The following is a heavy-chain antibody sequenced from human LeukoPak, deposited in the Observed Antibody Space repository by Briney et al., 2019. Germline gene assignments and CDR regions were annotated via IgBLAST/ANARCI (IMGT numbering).Heavy chain of an antibody. CDR3: ARETYYYDSSGYQDLDY. CDR2: ISYDGSNK. J-gene: IGHJ4*02. D-gene: IGHD3-22*01. V-gene: IGHV3-30-3*01. Sequence: GGSLRLSCAASGFTFSSYAMSWVRQAPGKGLEWVAVISYDGSNKYYADSVKGRFTISRDNSKNTLYLQMNSLRAEDTAVYYCARETYYYDSSGYQDLDYWGQGTLVTVSS. CDR1: GFTFSSYA.